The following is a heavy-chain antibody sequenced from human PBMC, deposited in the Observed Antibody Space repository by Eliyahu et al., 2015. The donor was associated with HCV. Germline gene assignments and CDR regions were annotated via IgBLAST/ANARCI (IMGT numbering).Heavy chain of an antibody. CDR1: GFTFSIYW. D-gene: IGHD6-6*01. CDR2: IFSDGTT. Sequence: EVQLVESGGGLVQPGGSLRLSCAASGFTFSIYWMHWVRQAPGKGLVWVSRIFSDGTTSYADSVKGRFTISRDDAKNTVYLQMNSLRAEDTAVYYCVRDRPHWDWGQGTLVTVSS. V-gene: IGHV3-74*01. CDR3: VRDRPHWD. J-gene: IGHJ4*02.